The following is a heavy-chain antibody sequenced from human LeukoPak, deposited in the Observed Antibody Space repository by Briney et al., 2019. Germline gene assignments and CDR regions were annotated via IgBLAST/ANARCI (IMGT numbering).Heavy chain of an antibody. CDR3: ATGVSDFWSGYYFDY. Sequence: GASVKVSCKASGGTFSSYAISWVRQAPGQGLEWMGGIIPIFGTANYAQKFQGRVTMTEDTSTDTAYMELSSLRSEDTAVYYCATGVSDFWSGYYFDYWGQGTLVTVSS. D-gene: IGHD3-3*01. J-gene: IGHJ4*02. V-gene: IGHV1-69*06. CDR1: GGTFSSYA. CDR2: IIPIFGTA.